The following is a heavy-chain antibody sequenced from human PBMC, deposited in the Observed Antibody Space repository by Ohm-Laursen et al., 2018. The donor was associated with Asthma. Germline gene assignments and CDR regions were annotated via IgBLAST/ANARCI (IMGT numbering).Heavy chain of an antibody. J-gene: IGHJ6*02. V-gene: IGHV3-30*03. CDR1: GFTFSSYG. D-gene: IGHD2-15*01. CDR3: ARDQYCSGGSCYSGIGLDYYYGMDV. CDR2: ISYDGSNK. Sequence: SLRLSCAAPGFTFSSYGMHWVRQAPGKGLEWVAVISYDGSNKYYADSVKGRFTISRDNSKNTLYLQMNSLRAEDTAVYYCARDQYCSGGSCYSGIGLDYYYGMDVWGQGTTVTVSS.